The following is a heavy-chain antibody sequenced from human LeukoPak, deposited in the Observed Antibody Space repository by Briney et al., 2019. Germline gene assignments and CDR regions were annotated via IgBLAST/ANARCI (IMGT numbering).Heavy chain of an antibody. Sequence: GGSLRLSCAASGFTFSNYWMTWVRRAPGKGLEWVANIKQDGSEKYYVDSVKGRFTISRDNAKNSLYLQMNSLRAEDTAVYYCARDGSSSWYVVNPETYFDYWGQGTLVTVSS. D-gene: IGHD6-13*01. J-gene: IGHJ4*02. CDR2: IKQDGSEK. CDR3: ARDGSSSWYVVNPETYFDY. CDR1: GFTFSNYW. V-gene: IGHV3-7*01.